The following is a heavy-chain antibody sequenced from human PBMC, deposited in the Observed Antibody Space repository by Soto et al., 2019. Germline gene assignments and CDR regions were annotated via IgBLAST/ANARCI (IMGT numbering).Heavy chain of an antibody. V-gene: IGHV3-23*01. Sequence: GGSLRLSCVASGFTLRSFAMTCVRQAPGKGLEWVSGISHSGGSKYYADSVKGRFTISRDISKNTLYLQMNSLRAEDTAVYFCAKDRRDYAPNYSGLDVWGQGATVTVSS. J-gene: IGHJ6*02. CDR2: ISHSGGSK. D-gene: IGHD4-17*01. CDR3: AKDRRDYAPNYSGLDV. CDR1: GFTLRSFA.